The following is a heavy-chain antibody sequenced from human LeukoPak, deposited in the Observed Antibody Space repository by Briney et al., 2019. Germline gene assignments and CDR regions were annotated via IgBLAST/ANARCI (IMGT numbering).Heavy chain of an antibody. CDR3: ARATSGQFYYFEY. CDR1: GGSISTYY. Sequence: PSETLSLTCSVPGGSISTYYWSWIRQPAGKGLEWIGRVYNSGSTNYTPSLKSRVTMSVDTSKNQFSLKVRSVTAADTAVYYCARATSGQFYYFEYWGQGALVTVSS. J-gene: IGHJ4*02. V-gene: IGHV4-4*07. CDR2: VYNSGST. D-gene: IGHD6-19*01.